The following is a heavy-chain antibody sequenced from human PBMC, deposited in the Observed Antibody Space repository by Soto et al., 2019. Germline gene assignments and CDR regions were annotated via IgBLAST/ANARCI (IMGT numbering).Heavy chain of an antibody. CDR2: INSDGSST. V-gene: IGHV3-74*01. Sequence: EVQLVESGGGLVQPGGSLRLSCAASGFTFSSYWMHWVRQAPGKGLVWVSRINSDGSSTSYADSVKGRFTISRDNAKNTLYLQMNSLGAEDTAVYYSARENYYYGMDVWGQGTTVTVSS. CDR3: ARENYYYGMDV. CDR1: GFTFSSYW. J-gene: IGHJ6*02.